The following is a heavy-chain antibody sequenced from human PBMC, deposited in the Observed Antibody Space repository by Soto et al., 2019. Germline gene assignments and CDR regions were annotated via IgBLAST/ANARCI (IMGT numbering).Heavy chain of an antibody. CDR1: GGSFSGYY. Sequence: NPSETLSLTCAAYGGSFSGYYWSWIRQPPGKGLEWIGEINHSGSTNYNPSLKSRVTISVDTSKNQFSLKLSSVTAADTAVYYCARSGYNYYYYYGMDVWGQGTPVTVSS. D-gene: IGHD5-12*01. CDR3: ARSGYNYYYYYGMDV. J-gene: IGHJ6*02. CDR2: INHSGST. V-gene: IGHV4-34*01.